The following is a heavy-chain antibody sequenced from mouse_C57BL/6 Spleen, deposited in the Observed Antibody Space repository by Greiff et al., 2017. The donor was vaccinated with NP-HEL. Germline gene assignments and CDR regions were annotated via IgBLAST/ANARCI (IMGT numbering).Heavy chain of an antibody. CDR3: ARQDYGSSEGFAY. CDR2: IYPRDGST. Sequence: VQLQQSGPELVKPGASVKLSCKASGYTFTSYDINWVKQRPGQGLEWIGWIYPRDGSTKYNEKFKGKATWTVDTSSSTAYMELHSLTAEDSAVYFCARQDYGSSEGFAYWGQGTLVTVSA. D-gene: IGHD1-1*01. V-gene: IGHV1-85*01. CDR1: GYTFTSYD. J-gene: IGHJ3*01.